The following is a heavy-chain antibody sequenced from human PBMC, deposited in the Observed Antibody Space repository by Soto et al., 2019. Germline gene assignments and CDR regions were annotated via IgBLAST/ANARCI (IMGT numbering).Heavy chain of an antibody. CDR3: SRVEYVTSSPIG. J-gene: IGHJ4*02. CDR1: GFTFIGSA. CDR2: IRTKSNGYAT. Sequence: LRLSCAASGFTFIGSAIHWVRQSSGKGLEWVACIRTKSNGYATTYAASVKGRFTISRDDSKNMAYLQMNGLKTEDTAMYYCSRVEYVTSSPIGWGQGTLVTVSS. D-gene: IGHD6-6*01. V-gene: IGHV3-73*01.